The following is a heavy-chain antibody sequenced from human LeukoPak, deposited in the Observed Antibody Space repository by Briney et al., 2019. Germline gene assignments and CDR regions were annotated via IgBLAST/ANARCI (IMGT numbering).Heavy chain of an antibody. CDR1: GYSFSNSW. CDR3: ARQLGAAAGRVSFDF. CDR2: VYPGDSDT. V-gene: IGHV5-51*01. Sequence: GESLKISCKGSGYSFSNSWIAWVRQMPGKGLEWMGIVYPGDSDTRYSPSFQGQVTFSADKSISTAYLQWSSLKAADTAMYYCARQLGAAAGRVSFDFWGQGTLVSVSS. J-gene: IGHJ4*02. D-gene: IGHD6-13*01.